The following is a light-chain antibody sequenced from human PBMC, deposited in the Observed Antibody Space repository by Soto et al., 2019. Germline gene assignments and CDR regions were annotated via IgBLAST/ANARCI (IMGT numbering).Light chain of an antibody. CDR2: DAS. V-gene: IGKV1-5*01. J-gene: IGKJ1*01. Sequence: DIQMTQSPSTLSASVGDRVTITCRASQSISSWLAWYQQKPGKAPKLLIYDASSLESGVPSRFSGSGSGTEFTLTISSLQPDDFATYYCQQSYNTPRTFGQGTKVDI. CDR3: QQSYNTPRT. CDR1: QSISSW.